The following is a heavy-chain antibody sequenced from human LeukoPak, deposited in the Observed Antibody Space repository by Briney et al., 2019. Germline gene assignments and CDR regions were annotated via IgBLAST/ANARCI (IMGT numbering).Heavy chain of an antibody. Sequence: SETLSLTCTVSGGSISPYYWSWIRQPPGKGLEWIGYIYYSGSTNYIPSLKSRATISVDTSKNQFSLKLSSVTAADTAVYYCARTLGYCSGGSCYQYAFDLWGLGTMVTVSA. J-gene: IGHJ3*01. D-gene: IGHD2-15*01. CDR3: ARTLGYCSGGSCYQYAFDL. CDR2: IYYSGST. CDR1: GGSISPYY. V-gene: IGHV4-59*01.